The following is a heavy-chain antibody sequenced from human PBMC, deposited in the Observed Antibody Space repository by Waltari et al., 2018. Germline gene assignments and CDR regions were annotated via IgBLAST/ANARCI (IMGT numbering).Heavy chain of an antibody. CDR1: GFTFSSYD. Sequence: QVQLVESGGGVVQPGRSLRLSCAASGFTFSSYDMPWVRQAPGKGLEWVAVISYDGSNKYYADSVKGRFTISRDNSKNTLYLQMNSLRAEDTAVYYCSRDRTLAFDIWGQGTMVTVSS. V-gene: IGHV3-30-3*01. CDR2: ISYDGSNK. CDR3: SRDRTLAFDI. J-gene: IGHJ3*02.